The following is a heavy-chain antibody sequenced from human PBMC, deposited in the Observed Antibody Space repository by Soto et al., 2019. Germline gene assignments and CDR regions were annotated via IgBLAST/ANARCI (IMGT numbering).Heavy chain of an antibody. D-gene: IGHD6-6*01. CDR3: AREYTSASWDY. V-gene: IGHV1-18*01. J-gene: IGHJ4*02. CDR2: ISTYNGNT. CDR1: GYTFTSYG. Sequence: QVQLVQSGAEVTKPGASVKVSCKASGYTFTSYGISWVRQAPGQGLEWMGWISTYNGNTNYAQKLQGRVTMTTDTSTSTANMELRSLRSDDTAVYYCAREYTSASWDYWGQGTLVTVSS.